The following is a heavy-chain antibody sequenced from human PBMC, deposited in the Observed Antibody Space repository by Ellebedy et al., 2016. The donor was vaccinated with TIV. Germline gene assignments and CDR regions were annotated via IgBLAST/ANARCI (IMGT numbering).Heavy chain of an antibody. Sequence: AASVKVSCKASGYTFTGYYMHWVRQAPGQGLEWMGWINPNNGGKKYAQKFQGRVTMTRDTSISTAYMELNSLRSDDTAVYYCARALYAMDVWGQGTTVTVSS. V-gene: IGHV1-2*02. CDR1: GYTFTGYY. J-gene: IGHJ6*02. CDR3: ARALYAMDV. CDR2: INPNNGGK.